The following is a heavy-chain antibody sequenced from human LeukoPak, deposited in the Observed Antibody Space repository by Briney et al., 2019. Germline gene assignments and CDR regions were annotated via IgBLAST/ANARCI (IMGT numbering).Heavy chain of an antibody. Sequence: PGGSLRLSCAVCGITVSNYGMSWVRQAPGKGLEWVAGISGSGGGTNYADSVKGRFTISRDNFKNTLYRQMNSLRAEETTVYFCAKRGVVIRVILVGFHKEAYYFDSWGQGALVTVSS. V-gene: IGHV3-23*01. J-gene: IGHJ4*02. CDR1: GITVSNYG. CDR2: ISGSGGGT. CDR3: AKRGVVIRVILVGFHKEAYYFDS. D-gene: IGHD3-22*01.